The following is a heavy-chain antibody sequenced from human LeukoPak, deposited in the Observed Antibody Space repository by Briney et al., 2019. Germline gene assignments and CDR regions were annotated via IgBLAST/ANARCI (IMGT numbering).Heavy chain of an antibody. CDR2: IIPIFGTA. CDR3: GRHYYDSSGYYRGYFHY. CDR1: GGTFSSYA. D-gene: IGHD3-22*01. Sequence: SVKVSCKASGGTFSSYAISWVRQAPGQGLEWMGGIIPIFGTANYAQKFQGRVTITTDESTSTAYMELSSLRSEDTAVYYCGRHYYDSSGYYRGYFHYWGQGTLVTVSS. V-gene: IGHV1-69*05. J-gene: IGHJ4*02.